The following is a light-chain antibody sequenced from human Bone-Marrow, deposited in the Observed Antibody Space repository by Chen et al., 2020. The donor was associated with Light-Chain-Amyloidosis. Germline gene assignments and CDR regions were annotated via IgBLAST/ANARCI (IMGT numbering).Light chain of an antibody. CDR2: RDT. CDR3: QSADSSGTYEVI. J-gene: IGLJ2*01. CDR1: DLPTKY. Sequence: SYDLTQPPSVSVSPGQTARQPRSGDDLPTKYAYWYQQKPGQAPVLVIHRDTERPSGISERFSGSSSGTTATLTISGVQAEDEADYHCQSADSSGTYEVIFGGGTKLTVL. V-gene: IGLV3-25*03.